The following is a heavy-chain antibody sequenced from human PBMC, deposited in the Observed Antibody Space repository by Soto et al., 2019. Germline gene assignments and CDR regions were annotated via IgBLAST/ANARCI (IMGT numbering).Heavy chain of an antibody. D-gene: IGHD3-10*01. V-gene: IGHV3-21*01. CDR2: ISSSSSYI. Sequence: GGSLRLSCAASGFTFSSYSMSWVRQAPGKGLEWVSSISSSSSYIYYADSVKGRFTISRDNAKNSLYLQMNSLRAEDTAVYYCARDRQRGLLWFGELEYGMDVWGQGTTVTVSS. CDR3: ARDRQRGLLWFGELEYGMDV. J-gene: IGHJ6*02. CDR1: GFTFSSYS.